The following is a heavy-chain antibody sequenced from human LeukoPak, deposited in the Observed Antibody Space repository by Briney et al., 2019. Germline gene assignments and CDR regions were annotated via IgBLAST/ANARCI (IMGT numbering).Heavy chain of an antibody. Sequence: SETLSLTCTVSGGSISSYYWSWILQPAGKGLEWIGRIYSTGSINCNPSLKSRVTMSVDTSKNQFSLRLRSVTAADTAVYYCARQIASAGTAGFDFWGQGALVTVSS. CDR3: ARQIASAGTAGFDF. CDR1: GGSISSYY. CDR2: IYSTGSI. D-gene: IGHD6-13*01. J-gene: IGHJ4*02. V-gene: IGHV4-4*07.